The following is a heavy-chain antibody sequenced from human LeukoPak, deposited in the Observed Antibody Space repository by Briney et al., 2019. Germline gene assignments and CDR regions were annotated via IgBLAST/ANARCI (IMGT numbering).Heavy chain of an antibody. V-gene: IGHV3-23*01. CDR3: ARGRGYNYGYGDY. Sequence: GGSLRLSCAASGFTFSSYAMSWVRQAAGKGLEWVSAISGSGGSTNYADSVKGRFTISRDNSESTLYLQMNSLRAEDTAVYYCARGRGYNYGYGDYWGQGTLVTVSS. D-gene: IGHD5-18*01. CDR1: GFTFSSYA. J-gene: IGHJ4*02. CDR2: ISGSGGST.